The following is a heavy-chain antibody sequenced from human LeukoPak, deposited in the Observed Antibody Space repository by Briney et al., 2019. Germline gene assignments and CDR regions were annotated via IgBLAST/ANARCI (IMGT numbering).Heavy chain of an antibody. CDR2: INHRGST. CDR3: AGPGAARLDY. CDR1: GGSISSGGYY. J-gene: IGHJ4*02. D-gene: IGHD6-6*01. V-gene: IGHV4-39*07. Sequence: SETLSLTCTVSGGSISSGGYYWSWIRQPPGKGLEWIGEINHRGSTNYNPSLKSRVTISVDTSKNQFSLKLSSVTAADTAVYYCAGPGAARLDYWGQGTLVTVSS.